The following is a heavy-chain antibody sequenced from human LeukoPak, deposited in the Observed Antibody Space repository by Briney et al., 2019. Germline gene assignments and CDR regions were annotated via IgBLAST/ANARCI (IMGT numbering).Heavy chain of an antibody. CDR3: AGGLGYARSY. D-gene: IGHD2-2*01. V-gene: IGHV3-30-3*01. J-gene: IGHJ4*02. CDR1: GFTFSTYA. CDR2: ISYDGSNK. Sequence: GGSLRLSCSASGFTFSTYAMHWVRQGPGKGLEWVAVISYDGSNKYHADSVKGRFTISRDNSKNTLYLQMSSLSAEDTAVYYCAGGLGYARSYWGQGTLVTVSS.